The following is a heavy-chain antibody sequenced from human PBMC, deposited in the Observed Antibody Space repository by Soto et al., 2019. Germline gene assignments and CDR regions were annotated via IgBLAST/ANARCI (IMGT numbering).Heavy chain of an antibody. CDR2: INNAGTT. J-gene: IGHJ6*02. CDR1: GFDASVNF. V-gene: IGHV3-66*01. CDR3: VRENYYYGMEV. Sequence: EVQLVESGGTLVQPGGSLKLSCAASGFDASVNFMTWVRQAPGKGLEWVTAINNAGTTFYADSVKGRFSIARDDSKNTLYLHMNSLRAEDTAMYYFVRENYYYGMEVWGQGTAVTVSS.